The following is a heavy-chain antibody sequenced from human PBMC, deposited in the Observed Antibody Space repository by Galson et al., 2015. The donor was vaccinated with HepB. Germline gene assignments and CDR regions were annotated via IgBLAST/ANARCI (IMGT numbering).Heavy chain of an antibody. J-gene: IGHJ1*01. Sequence: QSGAEVKKPGESLKISCQGSGSSFTDYWIGWVRQMPGKGLEWMGIIYPDDSDIRYSPSFQGQVTISADKSISTAYLHWSSLKASDTAMYYCAKVSDFYPSGSYEFRYFHHWGQGTLVTVSS. CDR2: IYPDDSDI. D-gene: IGHD3-10*01. V-gene: IGHV5-51*01. CDR3: AKVSDFYPSGSYEFRYFHH. CDR1: GSSFTDYW.